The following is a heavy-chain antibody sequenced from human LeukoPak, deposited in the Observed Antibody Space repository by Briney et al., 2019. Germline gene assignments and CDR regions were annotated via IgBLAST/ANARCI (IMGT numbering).Heavy chain of an antibody. Sequence: GGSLRLSCAASGFTFSTYGMHWVRQAPGKGLEWVAFIGHDGAKIYYADSVQGRFTISRDNPKNTLYLEMNSLSGEDTALYYCAKDHVTWGNRYFDHWGQGTLGTVSS. CDR3: AKDHVTWGNRYFDH. J-gene: IGHJ4*02. V-gene: IGHV3-30*02. CDR2: IGHDGAKI. CDR1: GFTFSTYG. D-gene: IGHD3-16*01.